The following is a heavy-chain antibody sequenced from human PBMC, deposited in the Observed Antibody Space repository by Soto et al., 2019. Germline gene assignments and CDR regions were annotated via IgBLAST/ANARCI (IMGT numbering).Heavy chain of an antibody. CDR2: LYSGGTT. D-gene: IGHD3-10*01. CDR1: GLNLIRKD. CDR3: ARGLYDSGSFYFDF. Sequence: EVQLVESGGGLIQPGGSLRLSCAASGLNLIRKDMIWVRQAPGKGLEWVSILYSGGTTYYADSVKGRFTISRDTSENTLYLQMNSLRAEDTAVYYCARGLYDSGSFYFDFWGQGTLVTVSS. J-gene: IGHJ4*02. V-gene: IGHV3-53*01.